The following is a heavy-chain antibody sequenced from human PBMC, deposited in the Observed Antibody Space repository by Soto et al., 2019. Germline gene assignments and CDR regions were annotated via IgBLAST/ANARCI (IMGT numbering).Heavy chain of an antibody. CDR2: IIPIFGTA. V-gene: IGHV1-69*01. J-gene: IGHJ4*02. D-gene: IGHD2-15*01. CDR3: ARRGYCSGGSCYSSFDY. Sequence: QVQLVQSGAEVKKPGSSVKVSCKASGGTFSSYAISWVRQAPGQGLEWMGGIIPIFGTANYAQKFQGRVTITEDEATSTAYMELSSLRSEDTAVYYCARRGYCSGGSCYSSFDYWGQGTLVTVSS. CDR1: GGTFSSYA.